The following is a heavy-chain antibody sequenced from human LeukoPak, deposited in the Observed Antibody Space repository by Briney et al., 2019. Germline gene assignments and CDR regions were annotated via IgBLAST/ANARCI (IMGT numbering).Heavy chain of an antibody. CDR2: IYPGDSDT. V-gene: IGHV5-51*01. Sequence: PGESLKISCKGSGYNFTSYWIAWVRQMPGKGLEWMGIIYPGDSDTKYSPSFQGQVTISADKSISTAYLQWSSLKASDTAMYYCARWSGSFQHWSDYWGQGTLVTVSS. CDR1: GYNFTSYW. D-gene: IGHD1-26*01. J-gene: IGHJ4*02. CDR3: ARWSGSFQHWSDY.